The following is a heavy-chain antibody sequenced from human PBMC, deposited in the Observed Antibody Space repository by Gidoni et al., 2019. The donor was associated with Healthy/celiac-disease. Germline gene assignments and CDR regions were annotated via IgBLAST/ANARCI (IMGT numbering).Heavy chain of an antibody. V-gene: IGHV3-23*01. CDR1: GFTFSSYA. J-gene: IGHJ6*03. D-gene: IGHD5-12*01. Sequence: EVQLLESGGGLVQPGGSLRLSCAASGFTFSSYAMSWVRQAPGKGLEWVSAISGSGGSTYYADAVEGRFTISRDDSKNTLYLQMNSLRAEDTAVYYCARQYSGYDSNYYYYMDVWGKGTTVTVSS. CDR3: ARQYSGYDSNYYYYMDV. CDR2: ISGSGGST.